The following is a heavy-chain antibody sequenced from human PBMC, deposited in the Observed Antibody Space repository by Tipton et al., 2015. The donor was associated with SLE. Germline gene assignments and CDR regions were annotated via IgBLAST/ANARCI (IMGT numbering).Heavy chain of an antibody. CDR3: ARGTYCSGGSCYFDY. Sequence: TLSLTCTVSGGSISSYYWSWIRQPPGKGLEWIGSIYYSGSTYYNPSLKSRVTISVDTSKNQFSLKLSSVTAADTAVYYCARGTYCSGGSCYFDYWGQGTLVTVSS. J-gene: IGHJ4*02. V-gene: IGHV4-59*12. CDR2: IYYSGST. D-gene: IGHD2-15*01. CDR1: GGSISSYY.